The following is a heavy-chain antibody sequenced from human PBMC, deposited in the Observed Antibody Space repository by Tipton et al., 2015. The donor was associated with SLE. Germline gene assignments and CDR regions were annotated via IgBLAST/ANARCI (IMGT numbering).Heavy chain of an antibody. J-gene: IGHJ6*02. Sequence: TLSLTCTVSDGSISSYYWSWIRQPPGKGLEWIGYIKYSGSTNYNPSLKSRVTISVDTSKNQFSLKLSSVTAADTAVYYCASGEVVIVPGTTRYYYYHAMDVWGQGTTVTVSS. CDR1: DGSISSYY. CDR2: IKYSGST. CDR3: ASGEVVIVPGTTRYYYYHAMDV. V-gene: IGHV4-59*01. D-gene: IGHD2/OR15-2a*01.